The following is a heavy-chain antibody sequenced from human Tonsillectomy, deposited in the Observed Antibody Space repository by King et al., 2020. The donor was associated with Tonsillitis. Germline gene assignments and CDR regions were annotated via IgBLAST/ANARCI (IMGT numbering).Heavy chain of an antibody. D-gene: IGHD1-26*01. V-gene: IGHV1-69*04. Sequence: QLVQSGAEVKKPGSSVKVSCKASRGTFSSYAISWVRQAPGQGLEWMGRIIPILGIANYAQKFQGRVTITADKSTSTAYMELSSLRSEDTAVYYCACSGSLYYFDYWGQGTLVTVSS. CDR2: IIPILGIA. J-gene: IGHJ4*02. CDR3: ACSGSLYYFDY. CDR1: RGTFSSYA.